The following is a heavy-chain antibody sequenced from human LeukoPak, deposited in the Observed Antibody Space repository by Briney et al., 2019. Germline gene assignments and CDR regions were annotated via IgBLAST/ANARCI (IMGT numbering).Heavy chain of an antibody. CDR3: AKGSYYDSSGSFYFDY. J-gene: IGHJ4*02. CDR1: GFTFSSCA. CDR2: ISGSGDNT. Sequence: GGSLRLSCAASGFTFSSCAMSWVRQAPGKGLEWVSGISGSGDNTYYADSVKGRFTISRDNPKNTLYVQVNSLGTEDTAAYYCAKGSYYDSSGSFYFDYWGQGTLVTVSS. V-gene: IGHV3-23*01. D-gene: IGHD3-22*01.